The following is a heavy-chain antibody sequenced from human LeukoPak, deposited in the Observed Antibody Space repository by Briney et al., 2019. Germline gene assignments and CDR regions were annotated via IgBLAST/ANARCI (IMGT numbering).Heavy chain of an antibody. Sequence: GRSLRLSCAASGFTFDDYAMHWVRQAPGKGLEWVSGISWNSGSIGYADSVKGRFTISRDNAKNSLYLQMNRLRAEDMALYYCAKWAYYDFWSGYYDYWGQGTLVTVSS. CDR3: AKWAYYDFWSGYYDY. D-gene: IGHD3-3*01. CDR2: ISWNSGSI. CDR1: GFTFDDYA. V-gene: IGHV3-9*03. J-gene: IGHJ4*02.